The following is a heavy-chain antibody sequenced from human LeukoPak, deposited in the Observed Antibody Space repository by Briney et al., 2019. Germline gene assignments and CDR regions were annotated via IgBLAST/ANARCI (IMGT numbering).Heavy chain of an antibody. V-gene: IGHV1-69*10. Sequence: SVKVSCKASGGTFSSYAISWVRQAPGQGLEWMGGIIPILGIANYPQKFQGRVTITADKSTSTAYMELSSLRSEDTAVYYCAREVAVAGTKGFDYWGQGTLVTVSS. J-gene: IGHJ4*02. CDR2: IIPILGIA. CDR1: GGTFSSYA. CDR3: AREVAVAGTKGFDY. D-gene: IGHD6-19*01.